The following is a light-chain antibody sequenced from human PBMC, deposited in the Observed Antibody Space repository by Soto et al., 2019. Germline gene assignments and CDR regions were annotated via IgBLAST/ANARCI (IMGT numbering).Light chain of an antibody. CDR1: QSVSSTY. CDR2: GAS. J-gene: IGKJ4*01. V-gene: IGKV3-20*01. CDR3: QQYGRLPLT. Sequence: EIVLTQSPDTLSVSPGERATLSCRASQSVSSTYLAWYQQKPGQSPRLIIYGASSRATGIPDRFSGSGSGTDFTLTISRLEPEDFAVYYCQQYGRLPLTFGGGTKVEIK.